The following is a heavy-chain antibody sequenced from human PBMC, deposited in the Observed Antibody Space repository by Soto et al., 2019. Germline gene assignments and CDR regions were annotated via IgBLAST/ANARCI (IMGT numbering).Heavy chain of an antibody. J-gene: IGHJ4*02. D-gene: IGHD6-6*01. CDR2: ISYDGSNK. Sequence: GGSLRLSCAASGFTFSSYGMHWVRQAPGKGLEWVAVISYDGSNKYYADSVKGRFTISRDNSKNTLYLQMNSLRAEDTAVYYCATICWVYSDYSSSCNWGQGTLVTVSS. CDR1: GFTFSSYG. V-gene: IGHV3-30*03. CDR3: ATICWVYSDYSSSCN.